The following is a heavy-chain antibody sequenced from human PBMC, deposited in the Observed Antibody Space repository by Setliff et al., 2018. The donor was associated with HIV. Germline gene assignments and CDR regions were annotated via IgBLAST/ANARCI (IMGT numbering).Heavy chain of an antibody. CDR3: ARGTSDYYDRSGYYSV. D-gene: IGHD3-22*01. V-gene: IGHV4-31*03. CDR1: GGSISSGGYY. Sequence: PSETLSLTCIVPGGSISSGGYYWSWIRQHPGKGLEWIGYMYYSGKTYYNMSLESRVSISADTSKNQFSLKLSSVAAADTAMYYCARGTSDYYDRSGYYSVWGQGTLVTVSS. CDR2: MYYSGKT. J-gene: IGHJ4*02.